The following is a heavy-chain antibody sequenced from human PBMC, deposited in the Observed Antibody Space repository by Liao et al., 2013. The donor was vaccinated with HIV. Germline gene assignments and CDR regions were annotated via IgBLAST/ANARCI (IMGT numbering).Heavy chain of an antibody. D-gene: IGHD3-3*01. V-gene: IGHV4-61*02. J-gene: IGHJ6*03. CDR3: ARGSRVEDFWSGYYGEYYYYMDV. Sequence: QVQLQESGPGLVKPSQTLSLTCTVSGGSISSGSYYWSWIRQPAGKGLEWIGRIYTSGSTNYNPSLKSRVTISVDTSKNQFSLKLSSVTAADTAVYYCARGSRVEDFWSGYYGEYYYYMDVWGKGTTVTVSS. CDR1: GGSISSGSYY. CDR2: IYTSGST.